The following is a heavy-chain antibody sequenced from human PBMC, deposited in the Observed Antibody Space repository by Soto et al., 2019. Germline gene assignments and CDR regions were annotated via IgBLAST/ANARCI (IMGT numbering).Heavy chain of an antibody. J-gene: IGHJ2*01. CDR1: GFTFSAYA. D-gene: IGHD1-1*01. V-gene: IGHV3-23*01. Sequence: EVQLLESGGGLVQPGGSLRLSCAASGFTFSAYAMGWVHQAPGKGLEWVSTIHGGGGATHYADSVKGRFTISRDDSKNTLYAQMTSLRAEDTAVYFCAKFEGHPLEYWYLDFWGRGTLVSVSS. CDR3: AKFEGHPLEYWYLDF. CDR2: IHGGGGAT.